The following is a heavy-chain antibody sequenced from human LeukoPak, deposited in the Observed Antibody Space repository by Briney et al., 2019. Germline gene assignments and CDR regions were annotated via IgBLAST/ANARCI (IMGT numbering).Heavy chain of an antibody. Sequence: GGSLRLSCAASGFAFYNYAMSWVRQAPGKGLEWFSGISGSGDSAYYTDSVKGRFTISRDNSKNTLYLQMSNLTAEDTAVYHCASQTRMQLWGYFDLWGQGALVIVSS. J-gene: IGHJ4*02. V-gene: IGHV3-23*01. CDR1: GFAFYNYA. CDR3: ASQTRMQLWGYFDL. D-gene: IGHD5-18*01. CDR2: ISGSGDSA.